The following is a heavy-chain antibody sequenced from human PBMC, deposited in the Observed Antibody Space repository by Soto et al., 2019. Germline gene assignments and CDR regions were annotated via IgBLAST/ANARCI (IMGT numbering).Heavy chain of an antibody. CDR1: GYTFTNYG. Sequence: GASVKVSCKASGYTFTNYGINWVRQAPGQGLEWMGWISAYNGNANYAQNLQGRVTMTTDTSTTTAYMELRSLRSDDTAVYYCAKDRLNPGYFDFWGQGTLVTVSS. V-gene: IGHV1-18*01. CDR3: AKDRLNPGYFDF. CDR2: ISAYNGNA. D-gene: IGHD6-6*01. J-gene: IGHJ4*02.